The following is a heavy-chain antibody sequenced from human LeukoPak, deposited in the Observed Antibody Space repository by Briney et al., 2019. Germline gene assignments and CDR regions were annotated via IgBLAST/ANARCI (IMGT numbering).Heavy chain of an antibody. D-gene: IGHD4/OR15-4a*01. V-gene: IGHV2-5*02. CDR3: AHRPNFQYYFDS. CDR2: IYWDDDE. J-gene: IGHJ4*02. Sequence: SGPTLVNPTQTLTLTCTFSGFSLTTRGVGAGWIRQPPGKALEWLALIYWDDDERYSPSLQSRLTIAKATSKNQVVLTMTNMDPVDTATYFCAHRPNFQYYFDSWGQETLVTVSS. CDR1: GFSLTTRGVG.